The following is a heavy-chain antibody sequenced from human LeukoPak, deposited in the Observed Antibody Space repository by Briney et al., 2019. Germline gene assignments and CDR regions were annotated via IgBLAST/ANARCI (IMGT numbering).Heavy chain of an antibody. CDR3: APEVGRGYFDY. D-gene: IGHD1-26*01. CDR1: GYTFTSYD. CDR2: INPNSGGT. Sequence: ASVKVSCKASGYTFTSYDINWVRQATGQGLEWMGWINPNSGGTNYAQKFQGRVTMTRDTPIGTAYMELSRLRSDDTAVYYCAPEVGRGYFDYWGQGTLVTVSS. J-gene: IGHJ4*02. V-gene: IGHV1-2*02.